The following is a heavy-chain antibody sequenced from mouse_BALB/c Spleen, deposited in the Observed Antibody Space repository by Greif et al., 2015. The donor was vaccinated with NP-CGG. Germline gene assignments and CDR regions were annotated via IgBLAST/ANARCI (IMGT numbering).Heavy chain of an antibody. CDR3: ARDDYAWFAY. CDR1: GFTFSSFG. D-gene: IGHD2-4*01. CDR2: ISSGSSTI. V-gene: IGHV5-17*02. J-gene: IGHJ3*01. Sequence: EVNVVESGGGLVQPGGSRKLSCAASGFTFSSFGMHWVRQAPEKGLEWVAYISSGSSTIYYADTVKGRFTISRDNPKNTLFLQMTSLRSEDTAMYYCARDDYAWFAYWGQGTLVTVSA.